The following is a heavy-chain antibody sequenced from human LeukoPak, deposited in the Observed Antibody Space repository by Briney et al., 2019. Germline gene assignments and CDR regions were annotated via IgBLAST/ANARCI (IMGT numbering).Heavy chain of an antibody. Sequence: GGSLRLSCAASGFTFSSYAMSWVRQAPGKGLEWVSGISGSGGSTNYADSVKGRFTISRDNSKKTLYLQMNILRGEDTAVYYCATGYDSSGYPFHYWGQGSLVTVSS. V-gene: IGHV3-23*01. CDR1: GFTFSSYA. CDR3: ATGYDSSGYPFHY. CDR2: ISGSGGST. J-gene: IGHJ4*02. D-gene: IGHD3-22*01.